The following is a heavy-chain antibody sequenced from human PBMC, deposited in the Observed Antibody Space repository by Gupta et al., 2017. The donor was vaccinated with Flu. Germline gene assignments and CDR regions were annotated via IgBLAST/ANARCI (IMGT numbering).Heavy chain of an antibody. D-gene: IGHD1-1*01. CDR1: GFTVSRKD. CDR2: IFSGGST. V-gene: IGHV3-66*02. J-gene: IGHJ6*02. CDR3: ATVYKYAMDV. Sequence: EVQLVESGGGLVQPGGSLRLSCAASGFTVSRKDMSWVRQAPGKGLEWVSLIFSGGSTFDADSVKGRFTISRDNSQNTLFLQMHSLRVDDTAVYVGATVYKYAMDVWGQGTTVTGSS.